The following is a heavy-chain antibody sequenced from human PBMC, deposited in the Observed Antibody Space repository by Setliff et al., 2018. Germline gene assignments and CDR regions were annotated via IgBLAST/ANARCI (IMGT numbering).Heavy chain of an antibody. CDR1: EFTFSTYW. Sequence: LRLSCAASEFTFSTYWIHWVRQAPGKGLVWVSRINSDGSSTSYADSVKGRFTISRDNAKNTLYLQMNSLRAEDTAVYYCVSWLYYYYYGVDVWGQGTTVTVSS. CDR3: VSWLYYYYYGVDV. V-gene: IGHV3-74*01. CDR2: INSDGSST. J-gene: IGHJ6*02. D-gene: IGHD6-13*01.